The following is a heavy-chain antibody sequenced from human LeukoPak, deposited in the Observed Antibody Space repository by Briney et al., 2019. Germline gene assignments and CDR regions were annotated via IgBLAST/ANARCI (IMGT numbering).Heavy chain of an antibody. CDR3: ARDLWYYDSSGFDY. J-gene: IGHJ4*02. CDR1: GFTFSSYW. CDR2: IKQDGSEK. D-gene: IGHD3-22*01. Sequence: PGGSLRLSCVASGFTFSSYWMSWVRQAPGKGLEWVANIKQDGSEKYYVDSVKGRFTISRDNAKNSLYLQMNSLRAEDTAVYYCARDLWYYDSSGFDYWGQGTLVTVSS. V-gene: IGHV3-7*01.